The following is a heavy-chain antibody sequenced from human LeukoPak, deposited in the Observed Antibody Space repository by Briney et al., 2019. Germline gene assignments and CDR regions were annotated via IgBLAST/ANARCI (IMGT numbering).Heavy chain of an antibody. CDR1: GGSLSDYY. Sequence: SETLSLTCDVYGGSLSDYYWTWIRQPPGKGLEWIGEINHSGSTNYNPSLKSRVTISVDTSKNQFSLKLSSVTAADTAVYYCARGPFGLLWFRELFSWGQGTLVTVSS. J-gene: IGHJ5*02. CDR2: INHSGST. V-gene: IGHV4-34*01. CDR3: ARGPFGLLWFRELFS. D-gene: IGHD3-10*01.